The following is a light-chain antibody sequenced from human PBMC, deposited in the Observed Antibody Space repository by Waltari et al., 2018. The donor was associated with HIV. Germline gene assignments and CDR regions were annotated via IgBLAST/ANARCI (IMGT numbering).Light chain of an antibody. V-gene: IGLV1-47*01. CDR2: RHA. CDR1: SSTVGKNY. Sequence: QSGLRQPPSTSRPPGQRVVISCSGSSSTVGKNYVSWFQQLPGAAPLRLIYRHALRPSGVPDRFTAAKSGTSASLVISGLRSDDEADYFCASWDDALSSWLFGGGTKLTVL. J-gene: IGLJ6*01. CDR3: ASWDDALSSWL.